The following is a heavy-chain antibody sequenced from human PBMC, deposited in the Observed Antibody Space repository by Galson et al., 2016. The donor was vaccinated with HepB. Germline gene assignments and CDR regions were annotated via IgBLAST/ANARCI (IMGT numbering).Heavy chain of an antibody. D-gene: IGHD2-15*01. V-gene: IGHV3-23*01. CDR1: GFTFSSYA. J-gene: IGHJ6*02. CDR3: AKVLGAGYCGGSSCAMDV. Sequence: SLRLSCAASGFTFSSYAMSWVRQAPGKGLEWVSTISSSGGSTYFADSAKGRFTISGDNSKNTLYLQMNSLRAEDTAVHYCAKVLGAGYCGGSSCAMDVWGQGTTVTVSS. CDR2: ISSSGGST.